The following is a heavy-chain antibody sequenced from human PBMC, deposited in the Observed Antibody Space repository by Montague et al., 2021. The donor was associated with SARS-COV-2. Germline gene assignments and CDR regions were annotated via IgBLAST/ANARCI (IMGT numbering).Heavy chain of an antibody. J-gene: IGHJ4*02. CDR2: IYDSGGA. CDR3: ARRGTGNYEILDY. D-gene: IGHD3-3*01. CDR1: GGSMRRYY. Sequence: ETLSLTCTLSGGSMRRYYWTWIRQLPGKELEWIGSIYDSGGARYNPSLKSRVSISVDASKNQFSLRVTSVTAADTAVYFCARRGTGNYEILDYWGQGILVTVSS. V-gene: IGHV4-59*01.